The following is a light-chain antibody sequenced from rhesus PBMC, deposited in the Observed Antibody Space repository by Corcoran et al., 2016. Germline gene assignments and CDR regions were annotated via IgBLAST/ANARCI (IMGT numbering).Light chain of an antibody. CDR1: KSGSEI. Sequence: SYELTQPPSVSVSPGQTARITCGGDKSGSEIVNWYQQKAPQAPVLLMYYDSGRPSGIPDRFSGSKSGNKATLTISGVEAGDEADSHCQVWDITSDHYIFGTGTRLTVL. J-gene: IGLJ1*01. CDR3: QVWDITSDHYI. V-gene: IGLV3-36*02. CDR2: YDS.